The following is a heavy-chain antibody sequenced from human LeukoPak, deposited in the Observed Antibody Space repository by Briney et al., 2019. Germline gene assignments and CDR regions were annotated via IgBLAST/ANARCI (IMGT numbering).Heavy chain of an antibody. CDR1: GYTFTNYW. CDR3: ARRVDSGFSFDF. V-gene: IGHV5-51*01. Sequence: GESLKISRKGSGYTFTNYWIAWVRQIPGKGLEWMGIIYAGDSDTRYSPSFQGQVTISADRSISTAYLQWSSLKASDTAMYYCARRVDSGFSFDFWGQGTLVTVSS. J-gene: IGHJ4*02. CDR2: IYAGDSDT. D-gene: IGHD3-22*01.